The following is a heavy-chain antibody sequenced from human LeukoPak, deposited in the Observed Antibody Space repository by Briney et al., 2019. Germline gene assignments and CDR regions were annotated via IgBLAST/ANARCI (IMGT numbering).Heavy chain of an antibody. J-gene: IGHJ5*02. D-gene: IGHD1-26*01. CDR2: INPNSGGT. CDR3: ARGALRFPFDP. Sequence: ASVKVSCKASGYTFTGYYIHWVRQAPGQGLEWMGRINPNSGGTDYAQKFQGRVTMTRDTSINTAYMELSRLRSDDTAVYYCARGALRFPFDPWGQGTLVTVSS. CDR1: GYTFTGYY. V-gene: IGHV1-2*06.